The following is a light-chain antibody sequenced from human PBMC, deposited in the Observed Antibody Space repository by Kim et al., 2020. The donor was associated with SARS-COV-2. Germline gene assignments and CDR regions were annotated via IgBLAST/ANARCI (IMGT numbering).Light chain of an antibody. CDR1: QGIGSY. CDR2: AAS. CDR3: QQLEYYPIT. Sequence: ASVGDRVTITCRASQGIGSYLAWYQQKPGKAPKLLINAASTLQSGVPSRFSGSGSETDFTLTITSLQPEDFATYYCQQLEYYPITFGQGTRLEIK. V-gene: IGKV1-9*01. J-gene: IGKJ5*01.